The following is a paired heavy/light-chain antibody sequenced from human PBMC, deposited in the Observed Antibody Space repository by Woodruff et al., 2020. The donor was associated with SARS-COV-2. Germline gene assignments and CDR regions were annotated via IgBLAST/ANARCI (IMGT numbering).Light chain of an antibody. J-gene: IGLJ2*01. V-gene: IGLV3-1*01. CDR2: QDN. Sequence: SYELSQTTSLSVSPGQTASISCSGDNLGNKYVSWYQQKPGQSPVLVIYQDNKRPSGIPERFSGSNSGNTATLTIGGTQAMDEADYHCQAWDRNSAVVFGGGTKLTVL. CDR3: QAWDRNSAVV. CDR1: NLGNKY.
Heavy chain of an antibody. CDR1: GFTFSDFY. J-gene: IGHJ4*02. D-gene: IGHD3-22*01. V-gene: IGHV3-11*01. CDR3: ARYGSGTDYYDTSGSSNHFHY. Sequence: QVQLVESGGGLVKPGGSLRLSCAASGFTFSDFYMSWIRQAPGKGLEWLSYLSPSGSLIRYADSVKGRFTVSRDNAKNSLYLQMNSLRAEDTAVYYCARYGSGTDYYDTSGSSNHFHYWGQGALVTVSP. CDR2: LSPSGSLI.